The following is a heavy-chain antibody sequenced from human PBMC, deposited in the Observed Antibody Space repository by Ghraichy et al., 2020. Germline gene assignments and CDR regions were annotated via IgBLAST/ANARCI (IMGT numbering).Heavy chain of an antibody. D-gene: IGHD3-3*01. V-gene: IGHV3-53*01. CDR1: GSIVSSNY. Sequence: GGSLRLSCTASGSIVSSNYMSWVRQAPGKGLEWVSVIFSGGRTSYVDSVKGRFTISRDNSKNSLYLQMNSLRADDTAVYYCARDRGRHLAIYHWGQGTLVTVSS. CDR3: ARDRGRHLAIYH. J-gene: IGHJ4*02. CDR2: IFSGGRT.